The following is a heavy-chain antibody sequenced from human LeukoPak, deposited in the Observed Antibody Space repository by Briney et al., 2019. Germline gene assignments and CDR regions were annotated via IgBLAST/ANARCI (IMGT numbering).Heavy chain of an antibody. D-gene: IGHD2-2*01. V-gene: IGHV3-23*01. CDR3: ARLSFAYCSSTSCYGY. J-gene: IGHJ4*02. Sequence: GGSLRLSCAASGFTFSSYAMSWVRQAPGKGLEWVSAISGSGGSTYYADSVKGRFTISRDNSKNTLYLRMNSLRAEDTAVYYCARLSFAYCSSTSCYGYWGRGTLVTVSS. CDR1: GFTFSSYA. CDR2: ISGSGGST.